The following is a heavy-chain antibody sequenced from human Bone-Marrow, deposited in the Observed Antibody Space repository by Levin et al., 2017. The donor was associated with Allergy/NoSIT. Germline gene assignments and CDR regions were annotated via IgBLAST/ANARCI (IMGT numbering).Heavy chain of an antibody. D-gene: IGHD6-13*01. J-gene: IGHJ6*03. CDR1: GFSLSHYS. V-gene: IGHV3-48*01. Sequence: GGSLRLSCVGSGFSLSHYSMHWVRQAPGKGLEWLSYISSSSTTIYYADSVKGRVTISRDNADNSLYLQMDSLRPEDTAVYFCARDRGSSSWFSNYYYYMDVWGRGTTVTVSS. CDR3: ARDRGSSSWFSNYYYYMDV. CDR2: ISSSSTTI.